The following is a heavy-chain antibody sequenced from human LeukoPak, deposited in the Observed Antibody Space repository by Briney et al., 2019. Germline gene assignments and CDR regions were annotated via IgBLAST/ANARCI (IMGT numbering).Heavy chain of an antibody. V-gene: IGHV1-69*13. D-gene: IGHD3-3*01. J-gene: IGHJ6*02. CDR3: ARGLASTNFWSGYLDYYYYGMDV. CDR2: IIPIFGTA. Sequence: GASVTVSCKASGGTFNSFAISWVRQAPGQGLEWMGGIIPIFGTANYAQKFQGRVTITADESTSTAYMELSSLRSEDTAVYYCARGLASTNFWSGYLDYYYYGMDVWGQGTTVTVSS. CDR1: GGTFNSFA.